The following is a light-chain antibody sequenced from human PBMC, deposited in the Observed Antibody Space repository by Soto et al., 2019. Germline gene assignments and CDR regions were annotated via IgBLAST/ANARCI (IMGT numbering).Light chain of an antibody. CDR2: AAS. Sequence: DIVLTQSPGTLSLSPGDRATLSCRTSRFVSNYYVAWYQQRPGQAPRLLIYAASSRATDIPDRFSGSGSGTDFTLTISRLEPEDFADYDCHHYADSPPFFTFGPGTKVEI. CDR3: HHYADSPPFFT. V-gene: IGKV3-20*01. CDR1: RFVSNYY. J-gene: IGKJ3*01.